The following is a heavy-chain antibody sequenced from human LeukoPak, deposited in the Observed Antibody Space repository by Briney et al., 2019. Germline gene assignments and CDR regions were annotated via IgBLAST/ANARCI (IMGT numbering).Heavy chain of an antibody. CDR2: IKSKTDGGTT. J-gene: IGHJ6*03. Sequence: GGSLRLSCAASGFSFSNAWMSWVRQAPGKGLEWVGRIKSKTDGGTTDHAAPVKGRFTISRDDSKNTLYLQMNSLKTEDTAVYYCTTGWLRSYYYYYMDVWGKGTTVTVSS. CDR3: TTGWLRSYYYYYMDV. CDR1: GFSFSNAW. D-gene: IGHD5-12*01. V-gene: IGHV3-15*01.